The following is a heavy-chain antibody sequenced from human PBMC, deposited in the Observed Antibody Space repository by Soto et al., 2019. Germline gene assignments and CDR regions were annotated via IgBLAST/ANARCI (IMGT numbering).Heavy chain of an antibody. J-gene: IGHJ6*02. D-gene: IGHD7-27*01. Sequence: PGGCLRLWCAAAGFTCGSYGMRWVRQAPGNGLAWVAVIWYDGSNKYYADSVKGRFTISRDNSKNTLYLQMNSLRAEDTAVYSCARDGDDRGVYLSNYYGMDVCGQGTTVTVTS. CDR3: ARDGDDRGVYLSNYYGMDV. CDR2: IWYDGSNK. V-gene: IGHV3-33*01. CDR1: GFTCGSYG.